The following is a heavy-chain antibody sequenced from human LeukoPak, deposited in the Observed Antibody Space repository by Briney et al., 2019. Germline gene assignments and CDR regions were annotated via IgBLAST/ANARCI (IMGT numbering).Heavy chain of an antibody. CDR1: GGSISSSNW. CDR2: IYHSGSP. D-gene: IGHD3-22*01. V-gene: IGHV4-4*02. Sequence: PSETLSLTCAVSGGSISSSNWWSWVRQPPGKGLEWIGEIYHSGSPNYNPSLKSRVTISEDTSKNQFSLRLRSVTAADTAIYYCARDTRSYDTSGYYYYDYWGQGTLVTVSS. J-gene: IGHJ4*02. CDR3: ARDTRSYDTSGYYYYDY.